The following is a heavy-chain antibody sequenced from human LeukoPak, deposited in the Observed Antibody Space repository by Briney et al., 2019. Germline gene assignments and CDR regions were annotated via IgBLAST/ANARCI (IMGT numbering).Heavy chain of an antibody. J-gene: IGHJ4*02. Sequence: GGSLRLSCAASGFTFSSYAMSWVRQAPGKGLEWVSAISGSGGSTYYADSVMGRFTISRDNSKNTLYLQMNSLRAEDTAVYYCAKDQLKSSSWYYFDYWGQGTLVTVSS. D-gene: IGHD6-13*01. CDR1: GFTFSSYA. V-gene: IGHV3-23*01. CDR3: AKDQLKSSSWYYFDY. CDR2: ISGSGGST.